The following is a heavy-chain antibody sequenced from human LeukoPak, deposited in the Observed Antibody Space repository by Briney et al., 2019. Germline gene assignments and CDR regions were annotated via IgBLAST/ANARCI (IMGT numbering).Heavy chain of an antibody. Sequence: GGSLRLSCAASGFTLSRYWMSWVRQAPGKGLEWVANIKQDGSVKYYVDSVKGRFTISRDNAKNSLYLQINSLRAEDTAVYCCARDLLGDGWFDPWGQGTLVTVSS. CDR3: ARDLLGDGWFDP. D-gene: IGHD2-21*02. V-gene: IGHV3-7*01. CDR1: GFTLSRYW. J-gene: IGHJ5*02. CDR2: IKQDGSVK.